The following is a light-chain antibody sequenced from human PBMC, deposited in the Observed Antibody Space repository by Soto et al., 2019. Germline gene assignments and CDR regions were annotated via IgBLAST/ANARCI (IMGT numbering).Light chain of an antibody. V-gene: IGLV3-21*02. CDR1: TMGSES. Sequence: SYELTQPPSVSVAPGQTARFSVGGDTMGSESVHWYQQKPGQAPVLVVYDDTDRPSGIPERFSGSSSGTTATLTISRVEAGDEADYYCQVWDGTRDHCVFGTGTKVTVL. J-gene: IGLJ1*01. CDR2: DDT. CDR3: QVWDGTRDHCV.